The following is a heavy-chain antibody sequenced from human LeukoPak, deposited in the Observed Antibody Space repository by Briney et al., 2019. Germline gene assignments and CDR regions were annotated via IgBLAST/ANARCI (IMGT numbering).Heavy chain of an antibody. Sequence: GGSLRLSCAASGFTFSEARMHWVRQAPGKGLVWVSRINNDGSTTRYAASVKGRFTISRDNAKNTLYLQMNSLRAEDTAVYYCARVSGPGMNEYFHLWGQGTLVTVSS. J-gene: IGHJ1*01. CDR1: GFTFSEAR. CDR2: INNDGSTT. D-gene: IGHD3-10*01. CDR3: ARVSGPGMNEYFHL. V-gene: IGHV3-74*01.